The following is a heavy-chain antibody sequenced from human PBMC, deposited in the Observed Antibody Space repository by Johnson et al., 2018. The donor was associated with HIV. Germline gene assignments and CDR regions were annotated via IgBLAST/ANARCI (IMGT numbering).Heavy chain of an antibody. CDR3: AREGGNNWNDIAFDI. CDR2: ISYNGSNK. J-gene: IGHJ3*02. CDR1: GFTFSSYA. D-gene: IGHD1-1*01. V-gene: IGHV3-30*04. Sequence: QVQLVESGGGVVQPGGSLRLSCAASGFTFSSYAMHWVRQAPGKGLEWVAVISYNGSNKYYADSVKGRFTISRDNSKNTLYLQMNSLRAEDTAVYYCAREGGNNWNDIAFDIWGQGTMVTVSS.